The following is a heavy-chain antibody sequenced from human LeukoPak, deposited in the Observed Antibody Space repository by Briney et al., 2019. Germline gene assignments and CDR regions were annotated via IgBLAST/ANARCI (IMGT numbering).Heavy chain of an antibody. Sequence: PGGSLRLSCAASGFTSSSYAMSWVRQAPGKGLEWVSGISGSGGSTHYADSVKGRFTISRDNSKNTLYLQMNSLRAEDTAVYYCAKAQCQYYYDSSGYYQDGAVDIWGQGTMVTVSS. D-gene: IGHD3-22*01. CDR2: ISGSGGST. J-gene: IGHJ3*02. CDR1: GFTSSSYA. V-gene: IGHV3-23*01. CDR3: AKAQCQYYYDSSGYYQDGAVDI.